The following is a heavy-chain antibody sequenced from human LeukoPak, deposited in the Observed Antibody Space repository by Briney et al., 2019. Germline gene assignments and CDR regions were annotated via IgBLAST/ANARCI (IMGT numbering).Heavy chain of an antibody. Sequence: GGSLRLSCAASGFTFSNYAMHWVRQAPGKGLEWVAVISYDGSNKYYADSVKGRFTISRDNAKNTVYLQMNSLRAEDTAVYYCIRAWDYWGQGTLVTVSS. CDR1: GFTFSNYA. CDR2: ISYDGSNK. CDR3: IRAWDY. V-gene: IGHV3-30-3*01. J-gene: IGHJ4*02.